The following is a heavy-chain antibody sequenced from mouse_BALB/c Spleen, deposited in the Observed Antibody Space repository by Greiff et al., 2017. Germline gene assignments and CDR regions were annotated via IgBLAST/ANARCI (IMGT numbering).Heavy chain of an antibody. CDR2: ISYDGSN. D-gene: IGHD2-1*01. V-gene: IGHV3-6*02. CDR1: GYSITSGYY. Sequence: EVQLQQSGPGLVKPSQSLSLTCSVTGYSITSGYYWNWIRQFPGNKLEWMGYISYDGSNNYNPSLKNRISITRDTSKNQFFLKLNSVTTEDTATYYCARDNGNYFFYYAMDYWGQGTSVTVSS. J-gene: IGHJ4*01. CDR3: ARDNGNYFFYYAMDY.